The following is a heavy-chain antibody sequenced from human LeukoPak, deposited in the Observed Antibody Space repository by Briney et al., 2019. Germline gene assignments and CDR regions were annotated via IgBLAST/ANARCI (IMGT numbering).Heavy chain of an antibody. CDR1: GYHFTSYW. CDR3: ARFLAAAGTRPVDYGMDV. V-gene: IGHV5-51*01. D-gene: IGHD6-13*01. CDR2: IYPGDSDT. Sequence: GGALQISCKGSGYHFTSYWIGGVRPLPGKGLEGMGIIYPGDSDTRYSPAFQCQLTISADKSISTAYLQWSSLKASDTAMYYCARFLAAAGTRPVDYGMDVWGQGTTVTVSS. J-gene: IGHJ6*02.